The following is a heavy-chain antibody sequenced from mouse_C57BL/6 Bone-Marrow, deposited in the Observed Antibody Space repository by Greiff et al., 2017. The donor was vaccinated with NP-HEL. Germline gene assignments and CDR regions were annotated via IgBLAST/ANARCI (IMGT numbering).Heavy chain of an antibody. J-gene: IGHJ3*01. CDR1: GYTFTSYW. Sequence: QVQLQQPGAELVKPGASVKLSCKASGYTFTSYWMQWVKQRPGQGLEWIGEIDPSDSYTNYNQKFKGKATLTEDTSSSTAYMQLSSLTSEDSAVYYCARPIYYDYDWFAYWGQGTLVTVSA. V-gene: IGHV1-50*01. CDR3: ARPIYYDYDWFAY. D-gene: IGHD2-4*01. CDR2: IDPSDSYT.